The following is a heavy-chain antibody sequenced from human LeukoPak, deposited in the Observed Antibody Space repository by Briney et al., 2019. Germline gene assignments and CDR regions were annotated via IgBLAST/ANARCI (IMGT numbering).Heavy chain of an antibody. Sequence: SETLSLTCTVSGGPISSYYWSWLRQPPGKGLEWIGYIYYSGSTNYNPSLKSRVTISVDTSKNQFSLKLSSVTAADTAVYYCARLSPVPAAYYYYGMDVWGQGTTVTVSS. D-gene: IGHD2-2*01. CDR2: IYYSGST. V-gene: IGHV4-59*08. CDR3: ARLSPVPAAYYYYGMDV. J-gene: IGHJ6*02. CDR1: GGPISSYY.